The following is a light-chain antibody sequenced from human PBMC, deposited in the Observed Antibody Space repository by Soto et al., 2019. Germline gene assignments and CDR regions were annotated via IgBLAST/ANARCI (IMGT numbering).Light chain of an antibody. CDR2: DVS. Sequence: QSVLAQPASVSGSPGQSITISCTGTGSDVGANNFVSWYQQLPGKAPKLMIFDVSHRPSGVSYRFSGSKSGNTASLTISGLQAEDEADYFCSSYTSSSTYVFATGTKVTVL. CDR3: SSYTSSSTYV. J-gene: IGLJ1*01. V-gene: IGLV2-14*03. CDR1: GSDVGANNF.